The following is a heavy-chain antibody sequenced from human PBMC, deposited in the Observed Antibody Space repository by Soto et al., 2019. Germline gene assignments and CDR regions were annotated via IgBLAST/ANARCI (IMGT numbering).Heavy chain of an antibody. CDR2: ISYDGSNK. J-gene: IGHJ4*02. CDR3: AKAERFGELLSPFDY. V-gene: IGHV3-30*18. CDR1: GFTFSSYG. D-gene: IGHD3-10*01. Sequence: PGGSLRLSCAASGFTFSSYGMHWVRQAPAKGLEWVAVISYDGSNKYYADSVKGRFTISRDNSKNTLYLQMNSLRAEDTAVYYCAKAERFGELLSPFDYWGQGTLVTVSS.